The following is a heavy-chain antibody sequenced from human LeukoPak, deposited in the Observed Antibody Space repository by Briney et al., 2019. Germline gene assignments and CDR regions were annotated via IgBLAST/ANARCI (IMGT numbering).Heavy chain of an antibody. Sequence: GASLLISCKASGSIFTNFWSSWGRRLPGKGEEWLGNIDTTDSYTNYSPSFHGHITISVDKSISTAYLQWSSLKASDTAIYFCARQYYGGNPYEYFLYWGQGTLVTVSS. V-gene: IGHV5-10-1*01. CDR1: GSIFTNFW. CDR3: ARQYYGGNPYEYFLY. D-gene: IGHD4-23*01. CDR2: IDTTDSYT. J-gene: IGHJ1*01.